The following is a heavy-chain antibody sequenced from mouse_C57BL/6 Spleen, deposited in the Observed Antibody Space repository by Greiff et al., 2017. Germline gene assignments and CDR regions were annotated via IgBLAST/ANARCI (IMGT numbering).Heavy chain of an antibody. V-gene: IGHV1-50*01. J-gene: IGHJ2*01. CDR2: IDPSDSYT. Sequence: QVQLQQPGAELVKPGASVKLSCKASGYTFTSYWMQWVKQRPGQGLEWIGEIDPSDSYTNYNQKFKGKATLTVDTSSSTAYMQLGSLTSEDSAVYYCAGRRGDYWGQGTTLTVSS. CDR1: GYTFTSYW. CDR3: AGRRGDY.